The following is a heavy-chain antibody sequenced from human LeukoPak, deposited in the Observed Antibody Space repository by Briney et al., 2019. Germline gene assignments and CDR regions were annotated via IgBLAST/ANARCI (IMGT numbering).Heavy chain of an antibody. CDR1: GFTFSSYA. V-gene: IGHV3-23*01. D-gene: IGHD6-13*01. J-gene: IGHJ4*02. CDR3: AKQQGIPGIAAAGPDFDY. CDR2: ISGSGGST. Sequence: PGGSLRLSCAASGFTFSSYAMSWVRQAPGKGLEWVSAISGSGGSTYYADSVKGRFTISRDNSKNTLYLQMNSLRAEDTAVYYCAKQQGIPGIAAAGPDFDYWGQGTLVTVSS.